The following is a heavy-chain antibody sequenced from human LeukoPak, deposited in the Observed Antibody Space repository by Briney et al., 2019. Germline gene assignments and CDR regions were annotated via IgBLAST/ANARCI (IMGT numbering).Heavy chain of an antibody. V-gene: IGHV4-4*09. CDR1: GVSISPFY. Sequence: SETLSLTCTTSGVSISPFYWSWVRQPPGKGLEWIGNIYSGVPTYFNPSLKSRVIISVDTSKNQFSLNLTSVTAADTAMYYCVQTTGWPGCDYWGQGILVTVSS. J-gene: IGHJ4*02. CDR2: IYSGVPT. CDR3: VQTTGWPGCDY. D-gene: IGHD1-1*01.